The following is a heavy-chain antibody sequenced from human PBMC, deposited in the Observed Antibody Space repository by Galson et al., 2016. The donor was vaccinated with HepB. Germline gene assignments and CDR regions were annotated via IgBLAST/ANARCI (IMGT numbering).Heavy chain of an antibody. CDR2: FDPADGET. V-gene: IGHV1-24*01. Sequence: SVKVSCKVSGYTLTEVSMYWVRQAPGKGLEWMGGFDPADGETIYAQKFQGRVTMTEDTSTDTAYMELSSLRSDDTAVYYCAAVPSRVFGVVMTLDYWGQGTLVSVSS. CDR3: AAVPSRVFGVVMTLDY. D-gene: IGHD3-3*01. J-gene: IGHJ4*02. CDR1: GYTLTEVS.